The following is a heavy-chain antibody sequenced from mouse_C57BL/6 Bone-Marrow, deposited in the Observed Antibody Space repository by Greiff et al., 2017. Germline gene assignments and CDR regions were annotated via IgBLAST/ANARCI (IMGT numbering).Heavy chain of an antibody. CDR1: GFNIKDDY. V-gene: IGHV14-4*01. Sequence: VQLQQSGAELVRPGASVKLSCTASGFNIKDDYMHWVKQRPEQGLEWIGWIDPENGDTEYASKFQGKATITADTSSNTAYLQLSSLTSEDTAVYYCTTPRRGGYWGQGTTLTVSS. CDR2: IDPENGDT. J-gene: IGHJ2*01. CDR3: TTPRRGGY.